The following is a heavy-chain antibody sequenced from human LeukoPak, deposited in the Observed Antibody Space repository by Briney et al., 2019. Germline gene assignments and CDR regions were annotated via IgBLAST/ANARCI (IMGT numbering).Heavy chain of an antibody. D-gene: IGHD4-17*01. CDR2: ISAYNGNT. CDR3: AREFRDDYGDHSDY. CDR1: GYTFTSYY. J-gene: IGHJ4*02. V-gene: IGHV1-18*04. Sequence: ALVKVSCKASGYTFTSYYMHWVRQAPGQGLEWMGWISAYNGNTNYAQKLQGRVTMTTDTSTSTAYMELRSLRSDDTAVYYCAREFRDDYGDHSDYWGQGTLVTVSS.